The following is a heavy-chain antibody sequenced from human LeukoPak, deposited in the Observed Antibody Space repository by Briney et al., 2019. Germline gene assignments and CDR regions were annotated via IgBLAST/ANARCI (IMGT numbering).Heavy chain of an antibody. CDR3: ARHNRIGRGDAFDI. CDR2: IYYSGST. CDR1: GGSISNYY. D-gene: IGHD2/OR15-2a*01. Sequence: SETLSLTCTVSGGSISNYYRGWIRQPPGEGLEWIGSIYYSGSTYYNSSLQSRVTISVHMSNNQFALKLSSVTAADTAVYYCARHNRIGRGDAFDIWGQGTMVTVSS. J-gene: IGHJ3*02. V-gene: IGHV4-39*01.